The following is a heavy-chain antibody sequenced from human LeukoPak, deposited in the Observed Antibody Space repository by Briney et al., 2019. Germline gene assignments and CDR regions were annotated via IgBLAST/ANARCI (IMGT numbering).Heavy chain of an antibody. CDR3: ARDYSPMGSDAFDI. CDR1: GGSISSYC. V-gene: IGHV4-59*01. J-gene: IGHJ3*02. CDR2: IYYTGST. D-gene: IGHD2-21*01. Sequence: SETLSLTCTVSGGSISSYCWSWIRQPPGKGLEWIGYIYYTGSTNYNPSLKSRVTISVDMSKTQFSLKLTSVTAADTAVYYCARDYSPMGSDAFDIWGQGTMVTVSS.